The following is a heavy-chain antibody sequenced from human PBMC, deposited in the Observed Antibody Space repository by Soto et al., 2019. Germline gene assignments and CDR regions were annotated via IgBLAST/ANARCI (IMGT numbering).Heavy chain of an antibody. Sequence: GGSLRLSCAASGFTLSSYSMNWVRQAPGKGLEWVASIKEDGSEIYYLHSVRGRFSISRDSAGNALHLTMNYLSAEDTGVYFCARDIGFDYVNWGQGTLVTVSS. CDR2: IKEDGSEI. CDR1: GFTLSSYS. V-gene: IGHV3-7*01. D-gene: IGHD3-16*01. CDR3: ARDIGFDYVN. J-gene: IGHJ4*02.